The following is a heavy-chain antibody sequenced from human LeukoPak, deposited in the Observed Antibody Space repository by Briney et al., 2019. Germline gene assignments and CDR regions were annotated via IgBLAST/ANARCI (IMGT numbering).Heavy chain of an antibody. CDR2: IYYSGST. J-gene: IGHJ4*02. Sequence: SETLSLTCNVSGGSISNYYWSWIRQPPGKGLEWIGYIYYSGSTNYNPSLKSRVTISVDTSKNQFSLKLSSVTAADTAVYYCASHYYGSGSSFDYWGQGTLVTVSS. D-gene: IGHD3-10*01. V-gene: IGHV4-59*08. CDR1: GGSISNYY. CDR3: ASHYYGSGSSFDY.